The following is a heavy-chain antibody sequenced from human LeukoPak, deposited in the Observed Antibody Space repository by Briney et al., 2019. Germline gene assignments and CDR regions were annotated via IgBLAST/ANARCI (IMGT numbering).Heavy chain of an antibody. CDR1: GFTFSSYD. J-gene: IGHJ3*02. V-gene: IGHV3-23*01. CDR3: AKGDSYCGGDCYPFDAFDI. D-gene: IGHD2-21*01. CDR2: ISGSGGST. Sequence: SGGSLRLSCAASGFTFSSYDMHWVRQAPGKGLEWVSAISGSGGSTYYADSVKGRFTISRDNSKNTLYLQMNSLRAEDTAVYYCAKGDSYCGGDCYPFDAFDIWGQGTMVTVSS.